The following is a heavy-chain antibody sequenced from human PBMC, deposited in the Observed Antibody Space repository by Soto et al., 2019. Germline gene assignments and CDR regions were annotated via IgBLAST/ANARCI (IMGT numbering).Heavy chain of an antibody. CDR2: IFYNGRT. Sequence: PSETLSLTCTVSGDSVSSVSYYWSWIRQPPGKGLEWIGYIFYNGRTEYNPSLKSRFTISVDTSRNHFSLKVRSVTAADTAVYYCARDRVTTPRFYDFWGQGTLVTVYS. CDR3: ARDRVTTPRFYDF. D-gene: IGHD3-9*01. V-gene: IGHV4-61*03. CDR1: GDSVSSVSYY. J-gene: IGHJ4*02.